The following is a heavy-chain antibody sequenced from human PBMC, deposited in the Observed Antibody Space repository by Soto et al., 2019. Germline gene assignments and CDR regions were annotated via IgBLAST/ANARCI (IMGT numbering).Heavy chain of an antibody. V-gene: IGHV4-61*01. J-gene: IGHJ5*02. CDR3: ARIVVGATVDL. Sequence: SETLSLTCIVSGDSVSTDRYFWTWIRQPPGKGLEWIAYISYTGDTNYNPSLKSRVTISIDTSRNQFSLTLTSVTAADTAVYFCARIVVGATVDLWGQGSLVTVSS. D-gene: IGHD1-26*01. CDR2: ISYTGDT. CDR1: GDSVSTDRYF.